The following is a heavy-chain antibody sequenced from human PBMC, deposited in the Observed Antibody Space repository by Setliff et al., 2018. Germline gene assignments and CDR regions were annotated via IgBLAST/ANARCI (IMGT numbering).Heavy chain of an antibody. D-gene: IGHD3-3*01. Sequence: PSETLSLTCNVSGGSVSSTSHYWGWIRQPPGKGMEWIGSVYYSGYTYYNPSLQSRLTISVDTSKNQFSLKLNSVTAADTAMYYCARCDYGFWRAIDYWGQGTLVTVSS. V-gene: IGHV4-39*07. CDR2: VYYSGYT. CDR3: ARCDYGFWRAIDY. CDR1: GGSVSSTSHY. J-gene: IGHJ4*02.